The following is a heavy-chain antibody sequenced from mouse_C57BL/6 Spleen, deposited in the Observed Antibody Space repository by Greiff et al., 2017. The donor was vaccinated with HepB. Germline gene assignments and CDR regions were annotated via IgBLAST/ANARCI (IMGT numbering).Heavy chain of an antibody. Sequence: DVKLVESGGDLVKPGGSLKLSCAASGFTFSSYGMSWVRQTPDKRLEWVATISSGGSYTYYPDSVKGRFTISRDNAKNTLYLQMSSLKSEDTAMYYCANDYYGGAMDYWGQGTSVTVSS. CDR2: ISSGGSYT. J-gene: IGHJ4*01. CDR3: ANDYYGGAMDY. V-gene: IGHV5-6*02. CDR1: GFTFSSYG. D-gene: IGHD1-1*01.